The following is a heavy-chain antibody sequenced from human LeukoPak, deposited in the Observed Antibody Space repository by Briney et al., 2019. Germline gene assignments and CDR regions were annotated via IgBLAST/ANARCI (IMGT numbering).Heavy chain of an antibody. CDR2: IYTSGST. CDR3: ARTQYDFWSGTYYFDY. Sequence: SQTLSLTCTVSGGSISSGSYYWRWIRQPAGKGLEWIVRIYTSGSTNYNPSLKSRVTISVDTSKNQFSLKLSSVTAADTAVYYCARTQYDFWSGTYYFDYWGQGTLVTVPS. D-gene: IGHD3-3*01. J-gene: IGHJ4*02. V-gene: IGHV4-61*02. CDR1: GGSISSGSYY.